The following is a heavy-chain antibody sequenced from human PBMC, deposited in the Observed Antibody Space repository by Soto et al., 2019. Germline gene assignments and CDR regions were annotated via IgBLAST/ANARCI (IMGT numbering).Heavy chain of an antibody. D-gene: IGHD6-6*01. CDR3: ARQEVGSSHFDY. J-gene: IGHJ4*02. CDR2: IYHTGTT. Sequence: SETLSLTCAVSGGSIASIYHWAWIRQPPGRGLEWVASIYHTGTTYYHPSLKSRVTISVDTSKNQFSLNVRSVTAADSAVYYCARQEVGSSHFDYWGQGTLVTASS. V-gene: IGHV4-38-2*01. CDR1: GGSIASIYH.